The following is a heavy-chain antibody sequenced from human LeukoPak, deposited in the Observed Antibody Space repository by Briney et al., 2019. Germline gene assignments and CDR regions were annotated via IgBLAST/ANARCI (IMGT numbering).Heavy chain of an antibody. CDR1: GGSISSYY. CDR2: IYYSGST. J-gene: IGHJ4*02. CDR3: ARDNNVAVAGIDY. D-gene: IGHD6-19*01. V-gene: IGHV4-39*07. Sequence: KPSETLSLTCTVSGGSISSYYWGWIRQPPGKGLEWIGSIYYSGSTYYNPSLKSRVTISVDTSKNQFSLKLSSVTAADTAVYYCARDNNVAVAGIDYWGQGTLVTVSS.